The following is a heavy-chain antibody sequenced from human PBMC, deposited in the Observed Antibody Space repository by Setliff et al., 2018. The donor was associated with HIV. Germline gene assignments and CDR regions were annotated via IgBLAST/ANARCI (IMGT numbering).Heavy chain of an antibody. Sequence: SETLSLTCAVYGDSFSGNYWSWIRQPPGKGLEWIGEINHNGVTNYSPSLKSRLTISIDTPKRQFSLKLTTATAADSGVYYCARVGGDSGGFYYYMDVWGKGTTVTVSS. D-gene: IGHD2-15*01. CDR1: GDSFSGNY. V-gene: IGHV4-34*01. CDR3: ARVGGDSGGFYYYMDV. CDR2: INHNGVT. J-gene: IGHJ6*03.